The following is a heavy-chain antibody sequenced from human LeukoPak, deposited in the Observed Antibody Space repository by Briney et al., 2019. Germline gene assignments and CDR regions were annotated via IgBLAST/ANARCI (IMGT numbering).Heavy chain of an antibody. J-gene: IGHJ4*02. CDR1: GGSISSYY. CDR2: IYTSGNT. D-gene: IGHD2-21*01. Sequence: SETLSLTCTVSGGSISSYYWSWIRQPAGKGLEWIGRIYTSGNTNYNPSLKSRVTMSLDTSKSQFSLNLTSVTAADTAVYYCARGNSTSGRYLDYWGQGTLATVSS. V-gene: IGHV4-4*07. CDR3: ARGNSTSGRYLDY.